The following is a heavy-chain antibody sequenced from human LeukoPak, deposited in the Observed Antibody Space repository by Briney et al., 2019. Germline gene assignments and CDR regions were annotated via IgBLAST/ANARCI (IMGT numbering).Heavy chain of an antibody. D-gene: IGHD4-23*01. CDR2: ISSSSSYI. Sequence: PGGSLRLSCAASVFTFSSYSMKWVRQAPGKGLEWVSSISSSSSYIYYADSVKGRFTISRDNAKNSLYLQMNSLRAEDTAVYYCARAVGPKRSDYWGQGTLVTVSS. V-gene: IGHV3-21*01. CDR1: VFTFSSYS. J-gene: IGHJ4*02. CDR3: ARAVGPKRSDY.